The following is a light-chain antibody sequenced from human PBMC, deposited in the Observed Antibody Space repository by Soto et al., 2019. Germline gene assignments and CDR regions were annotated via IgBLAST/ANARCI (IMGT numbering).Light chain of an antibody. V-gene: IGKV3-20*01. Sequence: EIVLTQSPGTLSLSPGQRATLSCRASQSVSSSYLAWYQHKRGQAPRLLMFGTGSRATGIPDRFSGTGSGTDFTLIINRLEPEAFAVYFCQQYSSTPHTFGQGTKLEIK. CDR1: QSVSSSY. CDR3: QQYSSTPHT. J-gene: IGKJ2*01. CDR2: GTG.